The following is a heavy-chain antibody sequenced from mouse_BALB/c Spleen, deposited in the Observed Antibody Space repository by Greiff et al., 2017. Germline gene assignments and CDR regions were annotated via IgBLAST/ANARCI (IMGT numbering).Heavy chain of an antibody. J-gene: IGHJ3*01. V-gene: IGHV1S135*01. CDR1: GYAFTSYN. Sequence: VHVKQSGPELVKPGASVKVSCKASGYAFTSYNMYWVKQSHGKSLEWIGYIDPYNGGTSYNQKFKGKATLTVDKSSSTAYMHLNSLTSEDSAVYYCARGDEDGYYPPVAYWGQGTLVTVSA. D-gene: IGHD2-3*01. CDR2: IDPYNGGT. CDR3: ARGDEDGYYPPVAY.